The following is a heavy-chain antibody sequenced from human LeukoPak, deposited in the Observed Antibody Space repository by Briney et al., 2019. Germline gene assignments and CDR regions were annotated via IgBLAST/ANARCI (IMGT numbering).Heavy chain of an antibody. CDR3: ARDRVYYDSSGYRGGSPSNWFDP. CDR2: IYYSGST. Sequence: NWVRQHPGKGLEWIGYIYYSGSTYYNPSLKSRVTISLDTSRNKFSLKLRSVTAADTAVYYCARDRVYYDSSGYRGGSPSNWFDPWGQGTLVTVSS. D-gene: IGHD3-22*01. J-gene: IGHJ5*02. V-gene: IGHV4-31*02.